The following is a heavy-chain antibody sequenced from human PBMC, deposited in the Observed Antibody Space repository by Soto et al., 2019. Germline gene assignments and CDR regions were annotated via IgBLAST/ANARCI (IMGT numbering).Heavy chain of an antibody. CDR1: GFTFSSYS. J-gene: IGHJ3*02. CDR3: ARGFTYYDSSGYPYDAFDI. D-gene: IGHD3-22*01. CDR2: ISSSSSYI. V-gene: IGHV3-21*01. Sequence: GGSLRLSCAASGFTFSSYSMNWVRQAPGKGLDLFSFISSSSSYIYYADSVKGRFTISRDNAKNSLYLQMNSLRAEDTAVYYCARGFTYYDSSGYPYDAFDIWGQGTMVTVSS.